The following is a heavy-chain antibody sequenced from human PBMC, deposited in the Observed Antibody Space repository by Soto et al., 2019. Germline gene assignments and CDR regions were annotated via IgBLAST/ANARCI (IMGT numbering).Heavy chain of an antibody. Sequence: EVQLLESGGDLVQPGGSLRLSCAASGFTFSSYAMSWVRQAPGKGLEWVSTISGGGSSAYYADSVKGRFTISRDNSKNTLYLQMKSLRAEDTAVYYWAKGGYSGGSCYSFDYWGQGTLVTVSS. CDR2: ISGGGSSA. CDR1: GFTFSSYA. CDR3: AKGGYSGGSCYSFDY. J-gene: IGHJ4*02. V-gene: IGHV3-23*01. D-gene: IGHD2-15*01.